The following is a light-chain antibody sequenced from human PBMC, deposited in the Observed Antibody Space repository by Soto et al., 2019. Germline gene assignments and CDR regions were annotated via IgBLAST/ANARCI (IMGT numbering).Light chain of an antibody. Sequence: EIVLTQSPGTLSLSNGERATLSCRASQSVSSSYLAWYQQKPGQAPRLLIYGASIRATGIPDRFSGSGSGTDFTLTISSLEPEDFALYHCQQYGSAPITVGQGTRLEIK. J-gene: IGKJ5*01. CDR1: QSVSSSY. CDR2: GAS. CDR3: QQYGSAPIT. V-gene: IGKV3-20*01.